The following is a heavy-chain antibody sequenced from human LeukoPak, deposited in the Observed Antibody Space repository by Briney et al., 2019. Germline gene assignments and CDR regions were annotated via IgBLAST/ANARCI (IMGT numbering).Heavy chain of an antibody. J-gene: IGHJ3*01. CDR2: IDSSSTYI. CDR3: ARDPLGVTIPMDV. Sequence: PGGSLRLSCVASEFTFSSYSMNWVRQAPGKGLEWVSSIDSSSTYIYTADSLKGRFTISRDNAKNSVYLQMNSLRAEDTAVYYCARDPLGVTIPMDVWGQGTMVTVSS. D-gene: IGHD1-26*01. V-gene: IGHV3-21*01. CDR1: EFTFSSYS.